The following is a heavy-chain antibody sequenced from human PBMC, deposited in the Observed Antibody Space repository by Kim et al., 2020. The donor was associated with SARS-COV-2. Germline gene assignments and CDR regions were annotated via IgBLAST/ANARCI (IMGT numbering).Heavy chain of an antibody. Sequence: GGSLRLSCAASGFTFSSYWMSWVRQAPGKGLEWVANIKQDGSEKYYVDSVKGRFTISRDNAKNSLYLQMNSLRAEDTAVYYCARALEGGNYDILTGWAGLLHHDAFDIWGQGTMVTVSS. CDR1: GFTFSSYW. J-gene: IGHJ3*02. CDR2: IKQDGSEK. D-gene: IGHD3-9*01. CDR3: ARALEGGNYDILTGWAGLLHHDAFDI. V-gene: IGHV3-7*03.